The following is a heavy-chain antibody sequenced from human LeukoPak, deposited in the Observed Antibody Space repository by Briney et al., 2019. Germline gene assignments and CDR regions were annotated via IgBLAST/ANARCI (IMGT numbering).Heavy chain of an antibody. CDR3: ARHEILYYYDSSGYYFTN. V-gene: IGHV4-38-2*02. D-gene: IGHD3-22*01. Sequence: SETLSLTCTVSGYSISSGLYWGWIRQPPGKGLEWIGSIYYSGSTYYNPSLKSRVTISVDTSKNQFSLKLSSVTAADTAVYYCARHEILYYYDSSGYYFTNWGQGTLVTVSS. J-gene: IGHJ4*02. CDR2: IYYSGST. CDR1: GYSISSGLY.